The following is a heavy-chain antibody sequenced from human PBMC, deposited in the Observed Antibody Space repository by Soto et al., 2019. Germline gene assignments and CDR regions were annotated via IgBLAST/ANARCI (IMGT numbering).Heavy chain of an antibody. V-gene: IGHV1-58*01. Sequence: ASVKVSCKTSGFTFSSSAVHWVRQARGHRLQWIGWIDVGSANANYAQMLQERVTISRDMSTSTVYMDLSSLRSEDTAVYYCARGHLILTGYYNGPHQQKQLDYWGQGTLVTVSS. CDR2: IDVGSANA. J-gene: IGHJ4*02. CDR1: GFTFSSSA. D-gene: IGHD3-9*01. CDR3: ARGHLILTGYYNGPHQQKQLDY.